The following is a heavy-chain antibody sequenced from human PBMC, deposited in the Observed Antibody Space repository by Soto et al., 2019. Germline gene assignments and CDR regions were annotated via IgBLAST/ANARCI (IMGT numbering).Heavy chain of an antibody. CDR3: ARLYYDYVWGSYPEGYFDY. V-gene: IGHV1-18*01. Sequence: GASVKVSCKASGYTFTSYGISWVRQAPGQGLEWMGWISAYNGNTNYAQKLQGRVTMTTDTSTSTAYMELRSLRSDDTAVYYCARLYYDYVWGSYPEGYFDYWGQGTLVTSPQ. J-gene: IGHJ4*02. CDR1: GYTFTSYG. D-gene: IGHD3-16*02. CDR2: ISAYNGNT.